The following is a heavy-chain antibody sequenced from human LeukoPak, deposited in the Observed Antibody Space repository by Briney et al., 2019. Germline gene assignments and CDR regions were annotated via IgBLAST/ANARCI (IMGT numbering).Heavy chain of an antibody. CDR3: ARDTRGYSYGNIGY. D-gene: IGHD5-18*01. J-gene: IGHJ4*02. CDR1: GFTVSSNY. CDR2: IYSGGST. V-gene: IGHV3-53*01. Sequence: PGGSLRLSCAASGFTVSSNYMSWVRQAPGKGLEWVSVIYSGGSTYYADSVKGRFTISRDNSKNTLYLQMNSLRAEDTAVYYCARDTRGYSYGNIGYWGQGTLVTVSS.